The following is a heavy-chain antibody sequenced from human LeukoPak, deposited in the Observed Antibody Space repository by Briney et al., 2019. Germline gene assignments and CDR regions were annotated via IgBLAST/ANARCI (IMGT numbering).Heavy chain of an antibody. CDR2: IYYSGST. D-gene: IGHD6-13*01. V-gene: IGHV4-59*01. CDR3: ARGRPYTSSPDY. Sequence: PSETLSLTCTVSGGSISSYYWSWIRQPPGKGLEWIGYIYYSGSTNYNPSLKSRVTISIDTSKNQFSLNLSSVTAADTAVYYCARGRPYTSSPDYWGQGTLVTVSS. CDR1: GGSISSYY. J-gene: IGHJ4*02.